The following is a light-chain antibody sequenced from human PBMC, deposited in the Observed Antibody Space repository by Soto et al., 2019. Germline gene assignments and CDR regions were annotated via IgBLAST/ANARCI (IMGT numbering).Light chain of an antibody. CDR1: SGHSSYA. J-gene: IGLJ2*01. V-gene: IGLV4-69*01. CDR2: LSSDGSH. CDR3: QTWDTGARVV. Sequence: QPVLTQSPSASASLGASVKLTCTLSSGHSSYAIAWHQQQPEKGPRYLMKLSSDGSHSKGDGIPERFSGSSSWAERYLTISSIQSEDEADYYCQTWDTGARVVFGGGTKLTVL.